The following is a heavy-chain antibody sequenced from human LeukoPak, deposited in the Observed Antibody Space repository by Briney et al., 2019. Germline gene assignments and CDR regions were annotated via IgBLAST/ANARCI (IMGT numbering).Heavy chain of an antibody. CDR3: TGFAARGDAFDI. V-gene: IGHV3-64D*06. J-gene: IGHJ3*02. Sequence: GGSLRLSCSASGFTFSSFGMHWVRQAPGKGLEYVSAITSSGGSTYYADSVKGRFTISRDNYKNTLYLQMSSLRVDDTAVYYCTGFAARGDAFDIWGQGTMVSVSS. CDR1: GFTFSSFG. D-gene: IGHD6-6*01. CDR2: ITSSGGST.